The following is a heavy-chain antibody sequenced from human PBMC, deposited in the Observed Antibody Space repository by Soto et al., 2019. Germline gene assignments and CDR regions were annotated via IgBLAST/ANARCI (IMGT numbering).Heavy chain of an antibody. CDR3: ARFSYYDSSGYADY. CDR1: GFSLSNARMG. J-gene: IGHJ4*02. CDR2: IFSNDEK. D-gene: IGHD3-22*01. Sequence: QVTLKESGPVLVKPTETLTLTCTVSGFSLSNARMGVSWIRQPPGKALEWLAHIFSNDEKAYSTSLKSRLTISKDTSKSQVVLTMTNMDPVDTATYYCARFSYYDSSGYADYWGQGTLVTVSS. V-gene: IGHV2-26*01.